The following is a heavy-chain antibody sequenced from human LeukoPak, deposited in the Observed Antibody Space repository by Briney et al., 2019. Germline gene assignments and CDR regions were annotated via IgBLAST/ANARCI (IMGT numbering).Heavy chain of an antibody. Sequence: SETLSLTCTVSGGSISSSSYYWGWIRQPPGKGLERIGSIYYSGSTYYNPSLKSRVTISVDTSKNQFSLKLSSVTAADTAVYYCARMYSGTYGGIDYWGQGTLVTVSS. CDR1: GGSISSSSYY. D-gene: IGHD1-26*01. V-gene: IGHV4-39*07. CDR2: IYYSGST. CDR3: ARMYSGTYGGIDY. J-gene: IGHJ4*02.